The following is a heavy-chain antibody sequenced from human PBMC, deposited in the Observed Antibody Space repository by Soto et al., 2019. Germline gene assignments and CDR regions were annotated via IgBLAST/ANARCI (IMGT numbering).Heavy chain of an antibody. Sequence: SETLSLTCTVSGGSISSYYWSWIRQPPGKGLEWIGYIYYSGSTNYNPSLKSRVTISVDTSKNQFSLKLSSVTAADTAVYYCARRNIPDYYYDTNTGAFDIWGQGTMVTVSS. CDR1: GGSISSYY. CDR3: ARRNIPDYYYDTNTGAFDI. J-gene: IGHJ3*02. CDR2: IYYSGST. V-gene: IGHV4-59*08. D-gene: IGHD3-22*01.